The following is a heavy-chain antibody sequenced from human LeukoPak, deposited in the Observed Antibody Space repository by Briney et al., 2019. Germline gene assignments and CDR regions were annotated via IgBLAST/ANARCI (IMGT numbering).Heavy chain of an antibody. CDR3: ATYTHWVAGDV. D-gene: IGHD3-16*01. Sequence: GGSLRLSCAASGLTFSETWMNWVRQAPGQGLEWVAAIKEDGSEKDYVDSVKGRFTISRDNAKNSLYLQMNSLRAEDTAVYYCATYTHWVAGDVWGQGTTVSVSS. CDR1: GLTFSETW. J-gene: IGHJ6*02. V-gene: IGHV3-7*01. CDR2: IKEDGSEK.